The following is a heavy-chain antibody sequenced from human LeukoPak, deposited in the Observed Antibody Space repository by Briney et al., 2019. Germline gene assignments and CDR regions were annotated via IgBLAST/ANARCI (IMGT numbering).Heavy chain of an antibody. J-gene: IGHJ4*02. CDR2: INHSGST. V-gene: IGHV4-34*01. D-gene: IGHD3-10*01. Sequence: SETLSLTCAVYGGSFSGYYWSWIRQPPGKGLEWIGEINHSGSTNYKPSLKSRVTISVDTSKNQFSLKLSSVTAADTAVYYCARDRIYGSGSDHFDYWGQGTLVTVSS. CDR1: GGSFSGYY. CDR3: ARDRIYGSGSDHFDY.